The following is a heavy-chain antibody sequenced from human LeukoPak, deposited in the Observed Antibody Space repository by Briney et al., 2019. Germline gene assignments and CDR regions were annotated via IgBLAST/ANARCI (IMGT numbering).Heavy chain of an antibody. Sequence: GGSLRLSCAASGFIFSSYSMNWVRQAPGKGLEWLSYISSSSATIYYADSVKGRFTISRDNAKNSLYLQMNSLRADDTAVYFCARGGSYWMPFDYWGQGTLVTVSS. CDR3: ARGGSYWMPFDY. CDR2: ISSSSATI. J-gene: IGHJ4*02. D-gene: IGHD1-26*01. CDR1: GFIFSSYS. V-gene: IGHV3-48*01.